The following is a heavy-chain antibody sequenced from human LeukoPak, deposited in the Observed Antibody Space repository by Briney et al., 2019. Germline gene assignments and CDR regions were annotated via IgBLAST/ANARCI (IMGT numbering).Heavy chain of an antibody. D-gene: IGHD1-26*01. CDR1: GFTFSNYN. J-gene: IGHJ4*02. Sequence: GGSLRLSCAASGFTFSNYNMNWVRQAPGKGLEWISYISGSSTTIYYADSVKGRFTISRDNAINSLYLQMNNLRAEDTGVYYCAKLVGATLWGQGTLVTVSS. V-gene: IGHV3-48*04. CDR3: AKLVGATL. CDR2: ISGSSTTI.